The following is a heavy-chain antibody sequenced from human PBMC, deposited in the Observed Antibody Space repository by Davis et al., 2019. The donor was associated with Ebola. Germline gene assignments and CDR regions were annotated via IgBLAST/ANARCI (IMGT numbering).Heavy chain of an antibody. CDR1: GFTFSSYS. CDR2: ISSSSSYI. Sequence: GESLKISCAASGFTFSSYSMNWVRQAPGKGLEWVSSISSSSSYIYYADSVKGRFTISRDNAKNSLSLQMNSLRTEDTALYYCAKAPFLEGAFDMWGQGTMVTVSS. D-gene: IGHD2/OR15-2a*01. J-gene: IGHJ3*02. CDR3: AKAPFLEGAFDM. V-gene: IGHV3-21*04.